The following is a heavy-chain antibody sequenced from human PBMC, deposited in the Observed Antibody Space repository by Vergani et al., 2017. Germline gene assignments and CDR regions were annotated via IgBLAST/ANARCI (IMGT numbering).Heavy chain of an antibody. D-gene: IGHD1-26*01. Sequence: EVQLVQSGAEVKKPGESLKISCKGSGYSFTSYWIGWVRQMPGKGLEWMGMIYPGDSDTRYSPSFQGQVTISADKSISTAYLQWSSLRASDTAMYYCARFDGGSYYRSPSWYFDLWGRGTLVTVSS. CDR1: GYSFTSYW. CDR2: IYPGDSDT. CDR3: ARFDGGSYYRSPSWYFDL. J-gene: IGHJ2*01. V-gene: IGHV5-51*01.